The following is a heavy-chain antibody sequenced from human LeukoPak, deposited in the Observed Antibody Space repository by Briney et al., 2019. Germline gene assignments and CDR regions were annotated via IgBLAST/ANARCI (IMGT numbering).Heavy chain of an antibody. J-gene: IGHJ4*02. CDR3: AWFGEFDDY. CDR2: INHSGST. CDR1: GGSFSDFY. D-gene: IGHD3-10*01. Sequence: PSETLSLTCAVYGGSFSDFYWSYWSWIRQPPGEGLEWIGEINHSGSTNYNPSLKSRVSMSLDTSKNQFSLTLGSVTAADTTVYYCAWFGEFDDYWGQGTLVTVSS. V-gene: IGHV4-34*10.